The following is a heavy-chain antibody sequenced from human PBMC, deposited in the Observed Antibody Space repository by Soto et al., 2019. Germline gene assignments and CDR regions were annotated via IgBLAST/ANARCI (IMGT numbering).Heavy chain of an antibody. D-gene: IGHD5-18*01. CDR1: GYTLTELS. V-gene: IGHV1-24*01. CDR3: ATETRIQLWLRGYYYYGMDV. Sequence: ASVKVSCKVSGYTLTELSMHWVRQAPGKGLEWMGGFDPEDGETIYAQKSQGRVTMTEDTSTDTAYMELSSLRSEDTAVYYCATETRIQLWLRGYYYYGMDVWGQGTTVTVSS. CDR2: FDPEDGET. J-gene: IGHJ6*02.